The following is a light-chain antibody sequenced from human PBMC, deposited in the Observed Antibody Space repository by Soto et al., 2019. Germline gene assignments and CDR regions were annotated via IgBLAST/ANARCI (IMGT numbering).Light chain of an antibody. Sequence: QAVVTQESSFSVSPGGTVTLTCGLISGSVSTANNPNWYQQTSGQAPRTLIYSTSTRSSGVPDRLSGSILGNKAALTITGAQADDESDYYCALFMDNGISVFGTGTKLTVL. CDR3: ALFMDNGISV. CDR2: STS. V-gene: IGLV8-61*01. CDR1: SGSVSTANN. J-gene: IGLJ1*01.